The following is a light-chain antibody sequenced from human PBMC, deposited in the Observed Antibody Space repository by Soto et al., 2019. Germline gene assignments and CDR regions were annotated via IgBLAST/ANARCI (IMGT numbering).Light chain of an antibody. CDR2: KAS. CDR1: QSIDNW. Sequence: DIQMTQPPSTLSASVGDRVTVTCRASQSIDNWLAWYQQKPGKAPKLLIYKASTLESGVPSRFSGSGSGTEFTLTISSLQPDDFATYYCQHYNSYSEAFGQGTKVDIK. CDR3: QHYNSYSEA. V-gene: IGKV1-5*03. J-gene: IGKJ1*01.